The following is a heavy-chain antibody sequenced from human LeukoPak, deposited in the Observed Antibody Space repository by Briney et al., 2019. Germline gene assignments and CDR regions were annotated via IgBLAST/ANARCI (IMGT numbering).Heavy chain of an antibody. Sequence: ASVKVSCKASGYTFTSYAMHWVRQAPGQRLEWMGWINAGNGNTKYSQKFQGRVTITRDTSASTAYMELSSLRFEDTAVYYCARGIVVVPAAVDWGQGTLVTVSS. CDR1: GYTFTSYA. D-gene: IGHD2-2*01. CDR2: INAGNGNT. J-gene: IGHJ4*02. CDR3: ARGIVVVPAAVD. V-gene: IGHV1-3*01.